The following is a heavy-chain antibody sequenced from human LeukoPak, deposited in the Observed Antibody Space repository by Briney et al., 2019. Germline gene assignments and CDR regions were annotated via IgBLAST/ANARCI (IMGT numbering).Heavy chain of an antibody. CDR3: ARDLRMAAADLNWFDP. Sequence: ASVKVSCKASGYTFTSYGISWVRQAPGQGLEWMGWISAYNGNTNYAQKLQGRVTMTTDTSTSTAYMELRSLRSDDTAVYYCARDLRMAAADLNWFDPWGQGTLVTVSS. V-gene: IGHV1-18*01. J-gene: IGHJ5*02. D-gene: IGHD6-13*01. CDR1: GYTFTSYG. CDR2: ISAYNGNT.